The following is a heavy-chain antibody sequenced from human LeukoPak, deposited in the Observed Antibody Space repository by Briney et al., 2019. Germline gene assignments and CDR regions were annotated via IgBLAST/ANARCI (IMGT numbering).Heavy chain of an antibody. J-gene: IGHJ4*02. CDR1: GGSLSSSSYY. CDR3: ARDSVVDIEASTTYYFDS. V-gene: IGHV4-39*07. Sequence: SETPSLTRTVSGGSLSSSSYYWGWIRQPPGKGLEWIGSIYHSGSTYYNPSLRSRVTISLDTSKNQFSLKMFSVTAADTAVYYCARDSVVDIEASTTYYFDSWGQGTLVTVSS. D-gene: IGHD5-12*01. CDR2: IYHSGST.